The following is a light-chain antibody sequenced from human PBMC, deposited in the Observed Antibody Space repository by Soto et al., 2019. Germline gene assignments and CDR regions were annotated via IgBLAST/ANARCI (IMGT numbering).Light chain of an antibody. CDR3: QHYYSPPYT. CDR2: WAS. J-gene: IGKJ2*01. Sequence: DIVMTQSPDSLAVSLGERATINCKSSQSVLYSSNNKNYLGWYQQKPGQTPKLLIYWASTRDSGVPDRFSGSGSGTDFTLTISSLQAEDVAFYYCQHYYSPPYTFGQGTRLEIK. CDR1: QSVLYSSNNKNY. V-gene: IGKV4-1*01.